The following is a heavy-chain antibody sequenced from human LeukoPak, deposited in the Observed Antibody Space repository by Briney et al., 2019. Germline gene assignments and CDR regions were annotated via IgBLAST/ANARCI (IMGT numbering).Heavy chain of an antibody. CDR1: GFIFSRYA. D-gene: IGHD2-21*02. V-gene: IGHV3-23*01. CDR3: AKDVYRQIVVVTAERN. J-gene: IGHJ4*02. CDR2: ISKSGDRT. Sequence: GGSLRLSCAASGFIFSRYAMSWVRQAPGKGLEWVSGISKSGDRTHYADSVKGRFTISRDNSKNTLYLQMNSLRAEDTAVYYCAKDVYRQIVVVTAERNWGQGTLVTVSS.